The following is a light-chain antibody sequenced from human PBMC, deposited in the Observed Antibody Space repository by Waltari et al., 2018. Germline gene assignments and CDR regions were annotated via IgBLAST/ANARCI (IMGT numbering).Light chain of an antibody. CDR2: EIT. CDR3: SSYTRRNTPSSV. J-gene: IGLJ1*01. V-gene: IGLV2-14*01. CDR1: SSDIGGYDY. Sequence: QSALTQPASVSGSAGQSITISSTGTSSDIGGYDYVPWYQQHPGKAPKLSIYEITHGPPGSFNSSSGSKPGTTASLAISGLQPEDEADYYCSSYTRRNTPSSVFGTGTQVTVL.